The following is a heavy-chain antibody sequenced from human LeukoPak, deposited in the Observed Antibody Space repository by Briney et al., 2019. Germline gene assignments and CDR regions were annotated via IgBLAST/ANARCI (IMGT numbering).Heavy chain of an antibody. CDR3: ARGAEAIFGVVISHAGGYFDY. CDR1: GGSISSYY. CDR2: IYCSGST. J-gene: IGHJ4*02. Sequence: SETLSLTCTVSGGSISSYYWSWIRQPPGEGLEWIGYIYCSGSTNYNPSLKSRVTISVDTSKNQFSLKLSSVTAADTAVYYCARGAEAIFGVVISHAGGYFDYWGQGTLVTVSS. D-gene: IGHD3-3*01. V-gene: IGHV4-59*12.